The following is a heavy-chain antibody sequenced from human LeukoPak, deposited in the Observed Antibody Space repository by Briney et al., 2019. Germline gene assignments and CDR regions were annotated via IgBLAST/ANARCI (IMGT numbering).Heavy chain of an antibody. J-gene: IGHJ6*03. V-gene: IGHV1-8*01. D-gene: IGHD2-2*01. Sequence: ASVKVSCKASGYTFTSYDINWVGRATGQGLEWMGWMNPNSGNTGYAQKFQGRVTMTGNTSISTAYMELSSLRSEDTAVYYCARGSTYCSSTSCYQVNNYYYYYYMDVWGKGTTVTVSS. CDR2: MNPNSGNT. CDR3: ARGSTYCSSTSCYQVNNYYYYYYMDV. CDR1: GYTFTSYD.